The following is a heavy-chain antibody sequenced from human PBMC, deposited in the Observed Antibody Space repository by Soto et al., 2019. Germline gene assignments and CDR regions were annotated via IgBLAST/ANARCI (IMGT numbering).Heavy chain of an antibody. CDR1: GYSFNSYG. J-gene: IGHJ5*02. CDR3: ARETKFYCFCSGYYRFDT. V-gene: IGHV1-18*01. CDR2: ISAYSGNT. Sequence: QTQLVQSGAEVKNPGASVKVSCKASGYSFNSYGISWVRQAPGQGLEWMGWISAYSGNTTYAQELQGRVTMTTDTATTAAYMELRSLTSDDTAVYDCARETKFYCFCSGYYRFDTWGQGALV. D-gene: IGHD3-3*01.